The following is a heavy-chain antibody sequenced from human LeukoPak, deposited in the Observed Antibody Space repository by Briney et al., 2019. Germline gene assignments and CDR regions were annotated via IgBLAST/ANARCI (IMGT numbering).Heavy chain of an antibody. Sequence: GGSLRLSCAASGFTFSSYAMHWVRQAPGKGLEWVAVISYDGSNKYYADSVKGRFTISRDNSKNTLYLQMNSLRAEDTAVYYCASDPPRDTAMVDALIDYWGQGTLVTVSS. D-gene: IGHD5-18*01. V-gene: IGHV3-30-3*01. CDR1: GFTFSSYA. J-gene: IGHJ4*02. CDR3: ASDPPRDTAMVDALIDY. CDR2: ISYDGSNK.